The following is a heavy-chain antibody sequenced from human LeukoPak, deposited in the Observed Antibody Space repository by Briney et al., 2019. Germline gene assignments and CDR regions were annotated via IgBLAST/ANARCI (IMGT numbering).Heavy chain of an antibody. Sequence: PGGSLRLSCAASGFTFSSYSMNWVRQAPGKGLEWVSYISSSSSTIYYADSVKGRFTISRGNAKNSLYLQMNSLRAEDTAVYYFARDVPRGGMVRGSGYWGQGTLVTVSS. D-gene: IGHD3-10*01. V-gene: IGHV3-48*01. CDR2: ISSSSSTI. CDR1: GFTFSSYS. CDR3: ARDVPRGGMVRGSGY. J-gene: IGHJ4*02.